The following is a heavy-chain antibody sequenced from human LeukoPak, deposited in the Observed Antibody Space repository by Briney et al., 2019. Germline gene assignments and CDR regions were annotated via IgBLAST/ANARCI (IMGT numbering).Heavy chain of an antibody. J-gene: IGHJ5*02. D-gene: IGHD2-21*01. CDR2: INPNSGGT. Sequence: ASVKVSCKASGYIFTGYYMHWVRQAPGQGLEWMGSINPNSGGTKYAQKFQGRVTMTRDTSISTAYMELSRLRSDDTAVYYCARLGERAIGWFDPWGQGTLVTVSS. CDR1: GYIFTGYY. V-gene: IGHV1-2*02. CDR3: ARLGERAIGWFDP.